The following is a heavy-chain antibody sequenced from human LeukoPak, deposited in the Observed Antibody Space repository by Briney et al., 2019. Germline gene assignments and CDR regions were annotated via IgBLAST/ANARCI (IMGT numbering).Heavy chain of an antibody. CDR1: GFTFYSYG. CDR3: AKDNRGYFDF. D-gene: IGHD3-16*01. Sequence: PGGSLRLSCAASGFTFYSYGMHWGRQAPGKGLEWVALISYNGRNNYYADSVKGRFTISRDNSKNTLYLQVSSLRTEDTAVYFCAKDNRGYFDFWGQGTLVTVSS. CDR2: ISYNGRNN. J-gene: IGHJ4*02. V-gene: IGHV3-30*18.